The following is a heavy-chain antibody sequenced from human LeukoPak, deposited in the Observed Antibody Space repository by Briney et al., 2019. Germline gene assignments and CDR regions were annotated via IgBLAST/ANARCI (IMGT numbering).Heavy chain of an antibody. D-gene: IGHD6-13*01. CDR1: GFTFSSYA. V-gene: IGHV3-64*01. CDR3: ARGEQQLVPYYYYGMDV. Sequence: GGSLRLSCAASGFTFSSYAMHWVRQAPGKGLGYVSAISSNGGSTYYANAVKGRFTISRDNSKNTLDLQMGSLRAEDMAVYYCARGEQQLVPYYYYGMDVWGQGTTVTVSS. J-gene: IGHJ6*02. CDR2: ISSNGGST.